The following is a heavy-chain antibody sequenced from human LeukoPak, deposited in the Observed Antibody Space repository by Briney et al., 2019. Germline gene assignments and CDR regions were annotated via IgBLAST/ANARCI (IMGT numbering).Heavy chain of an antibody. D-gene: IGHD2-15*01. J-gene: IGHJ6*02. V-gene: IGHV3-7*01. Sequence: GGSLRLSCAASGFTFSGYWMSWVRQAPGKGLEWVATIKQDESEKTYVDSVKGRFTISRDNAKNSLYLQMNSLRAEDTAVYYCARDCVVVAATHYYYGMDVWGQGTTVTVSS. CDR1: GFTFSGYW. CDR3: ARDCVVVAATHYYYGMDV. CDR2: IKQDESEK.